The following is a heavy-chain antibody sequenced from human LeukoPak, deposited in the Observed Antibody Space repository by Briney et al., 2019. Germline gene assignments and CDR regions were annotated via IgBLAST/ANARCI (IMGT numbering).Heavy chain of an antibody. CDR2: ISGSGGST. V-gene: IGHV3-23*01. Sequence: PGGSLRLSCAASGFTFSSYAMSWVRQAPGKGLEWVAAISGSGGSTYYADSVKGRFTISRDNSKNTLYLQTNSLRAEDTAVYYCAKDLVSGYSYGYGFDYWGQGTLVTVSS. CDR3: AKDLVSGYSYGYGFDY. D-gene: IGHD5-18*01. CDR1: GFTFSSYA. J-gene: IGHJ4*02.